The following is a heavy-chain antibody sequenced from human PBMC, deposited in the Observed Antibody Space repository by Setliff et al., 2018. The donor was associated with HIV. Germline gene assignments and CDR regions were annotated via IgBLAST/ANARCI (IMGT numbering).Heavy chain of an antibody. Sequence: SETLSLTCAVYGGSLSGFYWTFIRQSPGKGLEWIGEVTHSGSTTYDPSLKSRVTIFVDTSKNQFSLKLSSVTAADTAVYYCARRGKERGSGYFSRSLYYFDYWGQGTLVTVSS. J-gene: IGHJ4*02. V-gene: IGHV4-34*01. CDR2: VTHSGST. CDR1: GGSLSGFY. D-gene: IGHD3-3*01. CDR3: ARRGKERGSGYFSRSLYYFDY.